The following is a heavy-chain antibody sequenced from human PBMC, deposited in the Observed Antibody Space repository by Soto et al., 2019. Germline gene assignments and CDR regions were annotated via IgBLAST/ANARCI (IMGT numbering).Heavy chain of an antibody. CDR2: ISGSSSTI. D-gene: IGHD1-26*01. CDR1: GFTFSTYS. Sequence: VWSLRLSCAASGFTFSTYSMNWVRQAPGKGLECLSYISGSSSTIYYADSVKGRFTTSRDNAKNSLYLQMNSLRDEDTGVYYCARVGDTDYWGQGTLVTVSS. J-gene: IGHJ4*02. V-gene: IGHV3-48*02. CDR3: ARVGDTDY.